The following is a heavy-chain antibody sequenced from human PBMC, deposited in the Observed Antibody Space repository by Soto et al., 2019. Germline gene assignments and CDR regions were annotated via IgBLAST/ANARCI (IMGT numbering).Heavy chain of an antibody. V-gene: IGHV1-46*03. J-gene: IGHJ4*02. CDR3: ARADLSRYGFDY. Sequence: GASVKVSCKASGYTFTSYYMHCVRQAPGQGLEWMGIINPSGGSTSYAQKFQGRVTMTRDTSTSTVYMELSSLRSEDTAVYYCARADLSRYGFDYWGQGTLVTVSS. D-gene: IGHD4-17*01. CDR1: GYTFTSYY. CDR2: INPSGGST.